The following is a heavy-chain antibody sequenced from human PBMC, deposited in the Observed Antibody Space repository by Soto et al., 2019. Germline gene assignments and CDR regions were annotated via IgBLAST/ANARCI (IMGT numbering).Heavy chain of an antibody. J-gene: IGHJ6*02. CDR3: AHNNPLLWPYGMDV. CDR2: IYWDDDK. CDR1: GFSLSTSGVG. V-gene: IGHV2-5*02. D-gene: IGHD3-16*01. Sequence: QITLKESGPTLVKPTQTLTLTCTFSGFSLSTSGVGVGWIRQPPGKALKWLALIYWDDDKRYSPSLKSRLTITKDTSKNQVVLTMTNMDPVDTATYYCAHNNPLLWPYGMDVWGQGTTVTVSS.